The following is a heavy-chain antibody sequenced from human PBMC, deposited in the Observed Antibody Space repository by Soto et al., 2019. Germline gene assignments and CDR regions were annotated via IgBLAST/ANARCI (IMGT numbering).Heavy chain of an antibody. CDR1: GYTFTKNG. D-gene: IGHD2-2*02. CDR2: IGVYNGKT. Sequence: QEQLVQSGGEVKKPGASVRVSCKASGYTFTKNGITWVRQAPGQGLEWMGWIGVYNGKTNYARKLQGRVIMTADTSASTAYMELRSLRSDDTAVYYCSRARYCTSPSCYNHYYYGMDIWGHGTTVSVSS. J-gene: IGHJ6*02. CDR3: SRARYCTSPSCYNHYYYGMDI. V-gene: IGHV1-18*04.